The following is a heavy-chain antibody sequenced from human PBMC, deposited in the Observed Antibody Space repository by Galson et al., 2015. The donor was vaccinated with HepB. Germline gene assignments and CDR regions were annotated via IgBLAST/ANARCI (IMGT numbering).Heavy chain of an antibody. CDR2: IWYDGSIE. J-gene: IGHJ5*02. Sequence: SLRLSCAASGFTFSSYGMYWVRQAPGKGLEWAAVIWYDGSIEYYRDSVRGRFTVSRDNSRNTLYLQMDNLRAEDTAVYYCVKEGSWFGGDWFDPWGQGALVTVS. V-gene: IGHV3-33*06. CDR1: GFTFSSYG. CDR3: VKEGSWFGGDWFDP. D-gene: IGHD3-16*01.